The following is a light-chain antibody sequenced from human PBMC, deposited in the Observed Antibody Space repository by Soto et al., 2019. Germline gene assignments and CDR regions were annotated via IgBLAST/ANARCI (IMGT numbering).Light chain of an antibody. CDR1: QGIGDT. CDR2: DTS. Sequence: EVVMRQSPATLSVSPGEGATLSCRASQGIGDTLAWYQHKPGQTPRLLIYDTSTRATGVPTRFSGGGSGREFTLTISRLEPEDVAVFYCHQYADSPETFGQGTKVDIK. CDR3: HQYADSPET. J-gene: IGKJ1*01. V-gene: IGKV3D-15*02.